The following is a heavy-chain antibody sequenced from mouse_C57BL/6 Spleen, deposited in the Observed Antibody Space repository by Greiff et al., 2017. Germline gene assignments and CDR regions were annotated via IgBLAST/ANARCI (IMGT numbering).Heavy chain of an antibody. D-gene: IGHD2-4*01. Sequence: QVQLQQSGAELVKPGASVKLSCKASGYTFTSYWMHWVKQRPGRGLEWIGRIDPNSGGTKYNEKFKSKATLTVDKPSSTAYMQLSSLTSEDSAVYYCARSRDYDYDGAWFAYWGQGTLVTVSA. J-gene: IGHJ3*01. CDR1: GYTFTSYW. CDR2: IDPNSGGT. V-gene: IGHV1-72*01. CDR3: ARSRDYDYDGAWFAY.